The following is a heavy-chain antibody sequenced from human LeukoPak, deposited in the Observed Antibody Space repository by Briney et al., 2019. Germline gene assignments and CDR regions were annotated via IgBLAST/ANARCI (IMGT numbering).Heavy chain of an antibody. J-gene: IGHJ4*02. CDR2: ISGSGGTT. CDR3: AKDLTQYGYSTDY. CDR1: GFTFSSYA. V-gene: IGHV3-23*01. D-gene: IGHD5-18*01. Sequence: GGSLRPSCAASGFTFSSYAMSWVRQAPGKGLEWVSAISGSGGTTYYADSVKGRFTISSDNSKNTLYLQMNSLRAEDTAIYYCAKDLTQYGYSTDYWGQGTLVTVSS.